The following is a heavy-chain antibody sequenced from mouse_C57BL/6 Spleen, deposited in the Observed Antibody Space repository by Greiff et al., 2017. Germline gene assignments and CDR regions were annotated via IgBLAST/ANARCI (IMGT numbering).Heavy chain of an antibody. CDR3: TSPYYYGSSRWYFDV. CDR1: GYTFTDYE. J-gene: IGHJ1*03. D-gene: IGHD1-1*01. V-gene: IGHV1-15*01. Sequence: VKLMESGAELVRPGASVTLSCKASGYTFTDYEMHWVKQTPVHGLEWIGAIDPETGGTAYNQKFKGKAILTADKASSTAYMELRSLTSEDSAVYYCTSPYYYGSSRWYFDVWGTGTTVTVSS. CDR2: IDPETGGT.